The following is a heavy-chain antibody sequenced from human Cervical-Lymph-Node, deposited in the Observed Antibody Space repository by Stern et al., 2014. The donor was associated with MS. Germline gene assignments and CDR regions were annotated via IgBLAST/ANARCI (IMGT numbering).Heavy chain of an antibody. Sequence: QVQLVQSGAEVKKPGASVKVSCKASGYSFTSYGIVWVREAPGQGLEWMGWIRTYNGNIKIAQKFQGRVTMTTDSLTTTAYMELRSLRSDDTAVYYCAKNHGSGSGAFDPWGQGTLVTVSS. CDR3: AKNHGSGSGAFDP. J-gene: IGHJ5*02. CDR2: IRTYNGNI. D-gene: IGHD3-10*01. CDR1: GYSFTSYG. V-gene: IGHV1-18*01.